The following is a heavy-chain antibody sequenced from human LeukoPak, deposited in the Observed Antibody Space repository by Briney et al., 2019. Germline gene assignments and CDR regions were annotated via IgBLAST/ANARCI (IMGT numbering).Heavy chain of an antibody. CDR3: ARDVGGNDDY. Sequence: GGSLRLSCAASGFTFSSYSMNWVRQVPGKGLVWVSHINRDGSGTNYADSVKGRFTISRDNAKNTLYLQMNSLRAEDTAVYYCARDVGGNDDYWGQGTLVTVSS. D-gene: IGHD4-23*01. V-gene: IGHV3-74*01. CDR1: GFTFSSYS. CDR2: INRDGSGT. J-gene: IGHJ4*02.